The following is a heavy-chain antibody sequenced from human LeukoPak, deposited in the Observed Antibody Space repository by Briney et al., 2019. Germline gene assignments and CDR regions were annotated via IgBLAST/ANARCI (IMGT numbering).Heavy chain of an antibody. CDR3: ARDLYYYDSSGYYPGAFDI. CDR2: IYTSGST. V-gene: IGHV4-61*02. D-gene: IGHD3-22*01. CDR1: GGSISSGSYY. Sequence: SETLSLTCTVSGGSISSGSYYWSWIRQPAGKGLEWIGRIYTSGSTNYNPSLKSRVTISVDTSKNQFSLKLSSVTAADTAVYYCARDLYYYDSSGYYPGAFDIWGQGTMVTVSS. J-gene: IGHJ3*02.